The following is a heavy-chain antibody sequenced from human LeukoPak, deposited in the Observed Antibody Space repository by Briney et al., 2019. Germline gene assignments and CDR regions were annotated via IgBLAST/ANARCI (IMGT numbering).Heavy chain of an antibody. CDR2: IWHDGSHK. CDR3: AGEIFGSGSYPDY. Sequence: GGSLRLSCAASGFAFNTYAMHWVRQAPGKGLEWVTLIWHDGSHKFYIDSVRGRFTISRDNSRNTVYLRMNGLRAEDTAVYYCAGEIFGSGSYPDYWGQGTLVTVSS. CDR1: GFAFNTYA. D-gene: IGHD3-10*01. J-gene: IGHJ4*02. V-gene: IGHV3-33*01.